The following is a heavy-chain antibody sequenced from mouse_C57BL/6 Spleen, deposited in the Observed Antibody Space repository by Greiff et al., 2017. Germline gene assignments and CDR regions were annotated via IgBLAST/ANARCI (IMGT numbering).Heavy chain of an antibody. Sequence: VQLQQPGAELVRPGASVKLSCTASGFTINDDYMPWVKQRPEQGLEWFGWIDPENGDTEYASKFQGKAIITANTSSHTASRQLSSLTSEVTAVFYGTPGYNCLFAYWGQSTLVTVSA. J-gene: IGHJ3*01. V-gene: IGHV14-4*01. CDR2: IDPENGDT. CDR1: GFTINDDY. CDR3: TPGYNCLFAY. D-gene: IGHD2-2*01.